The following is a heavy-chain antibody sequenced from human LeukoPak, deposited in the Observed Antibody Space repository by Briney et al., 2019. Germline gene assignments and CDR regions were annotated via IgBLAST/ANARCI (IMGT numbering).Heavy chain of an antibody. CDR1: GGSLSSGGYY. CDR3: AKTRVAAAGTGFDY. D-gene: IGHD6-13*01. V-gene: IGHV4-31*03. CDR2: IYYSGST. J-gene: IGHJ4*02. Sequence: SETLSLTCTVSGGSLSSGGYYWSWIRQHPGKGLEWIGYIYYSGSTYYNPSLKSRVTISVDTSKNQFSLKLSPVTAADTAVYYCAKTRVAAAGTGFDYWGQGTLVTVSS.